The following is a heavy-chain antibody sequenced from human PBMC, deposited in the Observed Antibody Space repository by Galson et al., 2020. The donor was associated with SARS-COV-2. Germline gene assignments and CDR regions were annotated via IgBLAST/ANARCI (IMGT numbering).Heavy chain of an antibody. V-gene: IGHV3-11*01. Sequence: NSGGSLRLSCAASGFTFSDYYMSWIRQAPGKGLEWVSYISSSGSTIYYADSVKGRFTISRDNAKNSLYLQMNSLRAEDTAVYYCARDLKYFDWLSPLYWGQGTLVTVSS. CDR2: ISSSGSTI. D-gene: IGHD3-9*01. J-gene: IGHJ4*02. CDR1: GFTFSDYY. CDR3: ARDLKYFDWLSPLY.